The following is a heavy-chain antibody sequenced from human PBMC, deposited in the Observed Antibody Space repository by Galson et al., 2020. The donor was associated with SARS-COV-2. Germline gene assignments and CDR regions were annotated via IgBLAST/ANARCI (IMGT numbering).Heavy chain of an antibody. CDR2: IYSGGST. CDR3: ARERGYSYGPHDRYYGMDV. Sequence: GGSLRLSCAASGFTVSSNYMSWVRQAPGKGLEWVSVIYSGGSTYYADSVKGRFTISRDNSKNTLYLQMNSLRAEDTAVYYCARERGYSYGPHDRYYGMDVWGRGTTVTVSS. D-gene: IGHD5-18*01. J-gene: IGHJ6*02. V-gene: IGHV3-53*01. CDR1: GFTVSSNY.